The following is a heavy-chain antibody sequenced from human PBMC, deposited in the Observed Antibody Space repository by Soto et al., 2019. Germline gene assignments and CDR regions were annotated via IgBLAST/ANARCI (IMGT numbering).Heavy chain of an antibody. CDR1: GDSISSSSYY. Sequence: QLQLQESGPGLVKPSETLSLTCAVSGDSISSSSYYWGWIRQPPGQGLEWIGSVYYSGSTYYNPYLNSRVTRSVDPSKTHFSLKLCSVTAADTAVYYCARQKRDGYNPACGRLDIWGQGTMVTVSS. CDR2: VYYSGST. J-gene: IGHJ3*02. V-gene: IGHV4-39*01. CDR3: ARQKRDGYNPACGRLDI. D-gene: IGHD5-12*01.